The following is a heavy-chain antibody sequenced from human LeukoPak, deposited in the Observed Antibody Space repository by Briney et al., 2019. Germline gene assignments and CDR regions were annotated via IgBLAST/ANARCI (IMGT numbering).Heavy chain of an antibody. D-gene: IGHD6-13*01. J-gene: IGHJ2*01. CDR1: GGSISSSSYY. V-gene: IGHV4-39*07. Sequence: SETLSLTCTVSGGSISSSSYYWGWIRQPPGKGLEWIGSIYYSGSTYYNPSLKSRVTISVDTSKNQFSLKLSSVTAADTAVYYCARPIRPYSSSWYGYWYFDLWGRGTLVTVSS. CDR3: ARPIRPYSSSWYGYWYFDL. CDR2: IYYSGST.